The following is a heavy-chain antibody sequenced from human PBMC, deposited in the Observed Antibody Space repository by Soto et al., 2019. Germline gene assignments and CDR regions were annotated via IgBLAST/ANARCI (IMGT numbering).Heavy chain of an antibody. V-gene: IGHV4-59*01. J-gene: IGHJ6*03. CDR1: GCSLNNYF. CDR3: ARDRQDKYYYYYYMDV. CDR2: IYYSGST. Sequence: TPSPTRPVSGCSLNNYFLGWIPQPPRKGLEWIGYIYYSGSTNYNPSLKSRVTISVDTSKNQFSLKLSSVTAADTAVYYCARDRQDKYYYYYYMDVWGKGTTVTVSS.